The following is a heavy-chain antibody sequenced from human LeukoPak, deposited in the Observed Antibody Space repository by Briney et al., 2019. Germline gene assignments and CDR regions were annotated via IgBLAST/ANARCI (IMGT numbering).Heavy chain of an antibody. D-gene: IGHD3-3*01. CDR3: ASVAWSGYYPTDY. CDR2: INHSGST. V-gene: IGHV4-34*01. Sequence: SETLSLTCAVYGGSFSGYYWSWIRQPPGKGLEWIGEINHSGSTNYNPSLKSRVTISVDTSKNQFSLKLSSVTAADTAVYYCASVAWSGYYPTDYWGQGTLVTVSS. CDR1: GGSFSGYY. J-gene: IGHJ4*02.